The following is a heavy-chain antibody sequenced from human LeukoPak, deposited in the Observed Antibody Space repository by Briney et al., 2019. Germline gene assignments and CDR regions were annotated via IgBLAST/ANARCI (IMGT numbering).Heavy chain of an antibody. V-gene: IGHV3-30*03. CDR2: ISYDGSNK. D-gene: IGHD3-10*01. J-gene: IGHJ4*02. CDR1: GFTFSSYG. Sequence: PGGSLRLSCAASGFTFSSYGMHWVRQAPGKGLEWVAVISYDGSNKYYADSVKGRFTISRDNSKNTLYLQMNSLRAEDTAVYYCASTQIWFGELSWVLDYWGQGTLVTVSS. CDR3: ASTQIWFGELSWVLDY.